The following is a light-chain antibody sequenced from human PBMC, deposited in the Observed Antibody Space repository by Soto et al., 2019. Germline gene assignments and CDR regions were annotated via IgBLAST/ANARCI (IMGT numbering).Light chain of an antibody. CDR3: ASWDDNLNGPLL. CDR1: SSNIGRNS. CDR2: NNN. Sequence: QSALTQPPSASGTPGQRVTISCSGGSSNIGRNSVSWYQQVPGRAPKLIIFNNNERPSGIPGRFSGSKSGASASLAIVGLQSEDEADYFCASWDDNLNGPLLFGGGTKLTVL. V-gene: IGLV1-44*01. J-gene: IGLJ2*01.